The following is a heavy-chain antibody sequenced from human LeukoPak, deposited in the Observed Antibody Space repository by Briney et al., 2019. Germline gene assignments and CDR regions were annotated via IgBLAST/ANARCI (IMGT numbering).Heavy chain of an antibody. CDR3: ARDNDFWSGILNY. Sequence: GRSLRLSCAASGFTFSSYAMHWVRQAPGKGLEWVAVISYDGSNQYYADSVKGRFTFSRDNSKNTMYLQMNSLRPEDTAVYYCARDNDFWSGILNYWGQGTLVTVSS. D-gene: IGHD3-3*01. J-gene: IGHJ4*02. CDR2: ISYDGSNQ. V-gene: IGHV3-30-3*01. CDR1: GFTFSSYA.